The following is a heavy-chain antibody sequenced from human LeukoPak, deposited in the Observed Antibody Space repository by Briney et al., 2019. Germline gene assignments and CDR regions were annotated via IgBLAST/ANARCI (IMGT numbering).Heavy chain of an antibody. D-gene: IGHD2-21*01. Sequence: SETLSLTCTVSDYSYSISSSFSLGWIRQPPVKWLEWIGSIYDGGNTYYNPSLKSRVTMSVDTSKNQFSLKLNSVTAADTAVYYCARDRDLRWFYYWGQGTLVTVSS. CDR2: IYDGGNT. CDR1: DYSYSISSSFS. J-gene: IGHJ4*02. CDR3: ARDRDLRWFYY. V-gene: IGHV4-38-2*02.